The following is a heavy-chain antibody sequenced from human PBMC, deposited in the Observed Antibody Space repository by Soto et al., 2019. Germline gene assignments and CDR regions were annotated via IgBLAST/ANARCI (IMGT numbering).Heavy chain of an antibody. J-gene: IGHJ1*01. CDR1: GYTFTSYG. V-gene: IGHV1-18*01. Sequence: ASVKVSCKASGYTFTSYGISWVRQAPGQGLEWMGWISAYNGNTNYAQKLQGRVTMTTDTSTSTAYMERRSLRSDDTAVYYCATAIAAAGTEYFQHWGQGTLVTVSS. D-gene: IGHD6-13*01. CDR2: ISAYNGNT. CDR3: ATAIAAAGTEYFQH.